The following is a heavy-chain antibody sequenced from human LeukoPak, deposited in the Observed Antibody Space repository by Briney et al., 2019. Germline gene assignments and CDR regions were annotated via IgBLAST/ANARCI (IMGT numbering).Heavy chain of an antibody. J-gene: IGHJ4*02. D-gene: IGHD3-16*01. Sequence: SETLSLTCTVSGGSIGSGTHYYNWIRQHPGKGLEWIGYIYHTGITPYNPSLKGRVIMSVDTSMNQVFLRLSSLTAADTAVYYCAASSGVTLGRFWGQGTLVSVSS. V-gene: IGHV4-31*03. CDR3: AASSGVTLGRF. CDR2: IYHTGIT. CDR1: GGSIGSGTHY.